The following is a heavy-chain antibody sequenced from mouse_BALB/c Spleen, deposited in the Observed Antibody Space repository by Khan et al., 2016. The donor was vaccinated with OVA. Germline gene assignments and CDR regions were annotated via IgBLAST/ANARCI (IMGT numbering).Heavy chain of an antibody. CDR3: ARRRFGYFDV. CDR2: IWSAGIT. J-gene: IGHJ1*01. Sequence: QVQLKESGPDLVAPSQSLSITCTVSGFSLTSYGVHWVRQPPGKGLEWLVVIWSAGITTYNSALKSRLSISKDNSKSQVFLKMNSLQTDDTAMYYCARRRFGYFDVWGPGTTVTVSS. CDR1: GFSLTSYG. V-gene: IGHV2-6-2*01.